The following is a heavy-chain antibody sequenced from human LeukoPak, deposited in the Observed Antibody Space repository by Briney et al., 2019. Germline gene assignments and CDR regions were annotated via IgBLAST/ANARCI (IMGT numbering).Heavy chain of an antibody. D-gene: IGHD3-10*01. CDR2: INPRSGGI. CDR3: AREARDYFGSGSSYSH. Sequence: ASVKVSCKASGYPFANYFLHWVRQAPGQGPEWMGWINPRSGGINYAQKFQGRVTMTRDTSITTAYMELSRLRDDDTAVFYCAREARDYFGSGSSYSHWGQGSLVTVSS. J-gene: IGHJ4*02. CDR1: GYPFANYF. V-gene: IGHV1-2*02.